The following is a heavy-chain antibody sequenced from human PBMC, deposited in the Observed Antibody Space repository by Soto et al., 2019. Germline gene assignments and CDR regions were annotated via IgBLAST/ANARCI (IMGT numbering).Heavy chain of an antibody. CDR2: VYYSGST. D-gene: IGHD6-13*01. V-gene: IGHV4-59*08. Sequence: QVQLQESGPGLVKPSETLSLTCTVSGGSISSYYWSWIRQPPGKGLQSIGYVYYSGSTNYNPSLTSRVPIAANTSKNQFSPKLSCVTSADTAVYYCARHIVGEWQQLVRGGNWFDPWGQGTLVTVSS. CDR1: GGSISSYY. CDR3: ARHIVGEWQQLVRGGNWFDP. J-gene: IGHJ5*02.